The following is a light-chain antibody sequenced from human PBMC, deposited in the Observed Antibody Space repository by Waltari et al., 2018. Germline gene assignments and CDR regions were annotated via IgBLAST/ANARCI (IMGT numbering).Light chain of an antibody. CDR2: AAS. CDR1: QSGSSD. Sequence: EIVMTQSPATLSVSPGERATLSCRASQSGSSDLAWYRQKPGQAPRLLIYAASTRATGIPARFSGSGSETEFSLTISSLQPEDFAVYYCQQYNNWPGTFGQGTKVEIK. CDR3: QQYNNWPGT. V-gene: IGKV3-15*01. J-gene: IGKJ1*01.